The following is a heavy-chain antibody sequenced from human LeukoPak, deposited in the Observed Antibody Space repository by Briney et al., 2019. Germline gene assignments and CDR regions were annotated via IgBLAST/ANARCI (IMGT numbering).Heavy chain of an antibody. J-gene: IGHJ5*02. CDR1: GYTFTSYD. CDR3: ARVGGYDSNWFDP. D-gene: IGHD5-12*01. V-gene: IGHV1-8*01. CDR2: MNPNSGNT. Sequence: ASVKVSCKASGYTFTSYDINWVRQATGQGLEWMGWMNPNSGNTGYAQKLQGRVTMTTDTSTSTAYMELRSLRSDDTAVYYCARVGGYDSNWFDPWGQGTLVTVSS.